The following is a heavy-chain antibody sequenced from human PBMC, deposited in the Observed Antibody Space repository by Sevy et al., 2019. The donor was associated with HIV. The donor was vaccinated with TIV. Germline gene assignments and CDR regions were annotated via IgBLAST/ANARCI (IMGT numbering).Heavy chain of an antibody. CDR1: GFTFSSYA. J-gene: IGHJ4*02. CDR2: ISGSGGST. V-gene: IGHV3-23*01. D-gene: IGHD3-10*01. Sequence: GGSLRLSCAASGFTFSSYAMSWVRQAPGKGLEWVSAISGSGGSTYYADSVKGRFTSSRDNSKNTLYLQMNSLRAEDTAVYYCAKDPLLWFGELLENPYFDYWGQGTLVTVSS. CDR3: AKDPLLWFGELLENPYFDY.